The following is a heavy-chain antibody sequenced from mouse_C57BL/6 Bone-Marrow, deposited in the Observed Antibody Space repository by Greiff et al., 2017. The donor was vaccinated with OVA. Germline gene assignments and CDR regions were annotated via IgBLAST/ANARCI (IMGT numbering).Heavy chain of an antibody. V-gene: IGHV1-69*01. CDR2: IDPSDSYT. Sequence: QVQLKQPGAELVMPGASVKLSCKASGYTFTSYWMHWVKQRPGQGLEWIGEIDPSDSYTNYNQKFKGKSTLTVDKSSSTAYMQLSSLTSEDSAVYYCARRGSSYGYFDVWGTGTTVTVSS. D-gene: IGHD1-1*01. CDR1: GYTFTSYW. J-gene: IGHJ1*03. CDR3: ARRGSSYGYFDV.